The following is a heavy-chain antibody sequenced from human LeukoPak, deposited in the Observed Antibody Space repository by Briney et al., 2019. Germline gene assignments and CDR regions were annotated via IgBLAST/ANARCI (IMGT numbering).Heavy chain of an antibody. D-gene: IGHD4-11*01. V-gene: IGHV3-48*01. CDR1: GFTFSSCA. Sequence: GGSLRLSCAASGFTFSSCAMSWVRQAPGKGLEWVSYISSSSSTIYYADSVKGRFTISRDNAKNSLYLQMNSLRAEDTAVYYCARGGLGYSNYYYYYYMDVWGKGTTVTVSS. CDR2: ISSSSSTI. CDR3: ARGGLGYSNYYYYYYMDV. J-gene: IGHJ6*03.